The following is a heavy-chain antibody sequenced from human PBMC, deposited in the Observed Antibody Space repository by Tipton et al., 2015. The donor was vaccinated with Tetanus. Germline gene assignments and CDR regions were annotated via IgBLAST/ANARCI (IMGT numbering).Heavy chain of an antibody. V-gene: IGHV4-31*11. CDR1: GGSISSGGFY. Sequence: TLSLTCAVSGGSISSGGFYWTWNRQHPGKGLEWIGYILYTGSTFTPPSLKSRVTISVDTSQNQFSLKLTSGTAADTAVFYCARGSRYYFDPWGQGTLVTVSS. CDR2: ILYTGST. J-gene: IGHJ4*02. CDR3: ARGSRYYFDP.